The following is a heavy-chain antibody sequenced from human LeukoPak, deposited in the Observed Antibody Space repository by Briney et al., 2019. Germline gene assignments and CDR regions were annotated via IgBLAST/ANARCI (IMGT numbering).Heavy chain of an antibody. J-gene: IGHJ4*02. CDR2: IYYSGST. CDR1: GGSISSSSYY. V-gene: IGHV4-39*07. CDR3: ARDLRYYDSSGYYYFDY. D-gene: IGHD3-22*01. Sequence: SETLSLTCTVSGGSISSSSYYWGWIRQPPGKGLEWIGSIYYSGSTNYNPSLKSRVTISVDTSKNQFSLKLSSVTAADTAVYYCARDLRYYDSSGYYYFDYWGQGTLVTVSS.